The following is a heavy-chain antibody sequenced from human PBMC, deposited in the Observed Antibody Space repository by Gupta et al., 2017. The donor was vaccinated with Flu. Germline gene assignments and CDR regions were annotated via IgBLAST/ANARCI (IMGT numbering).Heavy chain of an antibody. V-gene: IGHV4-61*02. Sequence: QVQLQESGPGLVKPSQTLSLTCTVSGGSISSGSYYWSWIRQPAGKGLEWIGRIYTSGSTNYNPSLKSRVTISVDTSKNHFSLELSSVTAADTAVYYCARDPRNGGPNFDYWGQGTLVTVSS. CDR3: ARDPRNGGPNFDY. D-gene: IGHD4-23*01. J-gene: IGHJ4*02. CDR1: GGSISSGSYY. CDR2: IYTSGST.